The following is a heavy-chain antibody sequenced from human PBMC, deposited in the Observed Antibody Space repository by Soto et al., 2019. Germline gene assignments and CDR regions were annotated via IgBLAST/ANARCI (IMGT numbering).Heavy chain of an antibody. CDR3: ARGGGISDY. CDR1: GFTFSTYS. J-gene: IGHJ4*02. CDR2: ISSSSSTI. V-gene: IGHV3-48*02. Sequence: EVQLVESGGGLVQPGGSLRLSCAASGFTFSTYSMNWVRQAPGKGLEWVSYISSSSSTIKYADSVKGRLTISRDNAKNSLYLQINSLRDEDTAVYYCARGGGISDYWGQGTLVTVSS. D-gene: IGHD3-16*01.